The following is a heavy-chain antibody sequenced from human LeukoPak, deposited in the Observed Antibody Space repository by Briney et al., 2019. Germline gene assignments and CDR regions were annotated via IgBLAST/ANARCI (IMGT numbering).Heavy chain of an antibody. CDR3: AKGIRSGWPAYFDY. CDR1: GFTFSNYN. Sequence: KPGGSLRLSCAASGFTFSNYNINWVRQAPGKGLEWVSSISSSSSYIYYADSVKGRFTISRDDSKNTLYLQMNSLRAEDTAVYYCAKGIRSGWPAYFDYWGQGTLVTVSS. D-gene: IGHD6-19*01. V-gene: IGHV3-21*04. CDR2: ISSSSSYI. J-gene: IGHJ4*02.